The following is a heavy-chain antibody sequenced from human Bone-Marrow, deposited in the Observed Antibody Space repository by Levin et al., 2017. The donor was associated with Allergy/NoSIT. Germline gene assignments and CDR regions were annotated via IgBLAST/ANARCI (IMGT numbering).Heavy chain of an antibody. Sequence: GESLKISCKVSGYTLIELSMHWVRQAPGKGLEWMGGIDPEEGETIYAQSFQGRITMTEDTSTDTAYMELSSLRSDDTAVYYCAAERGEAGGSYMKVWGPGTTVTVSS. CDR3: AAERGEAGGSYMKV. D-gene: IGHD2-15*01. CDR2: IDPEEGET. J-gene: IGHJ6*02. V-gene: IGHV1-24*01. CDR1: GYTLIELS.